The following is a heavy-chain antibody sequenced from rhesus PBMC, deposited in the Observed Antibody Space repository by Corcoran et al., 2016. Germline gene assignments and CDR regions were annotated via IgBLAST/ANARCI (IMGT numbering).Heavy chain of an antibody. V-gene: IGHV4-165*01. J-gene: IGHJ4*01. Sequence: QVQLQESGPGLVKPSETLSLTCVVSGGSFSGYYWAWIRQPPGKGLEWIGYISGSRGSSDYNPSRKSRVTISTDTSKNQFSLKLSSVTAADTAVYYCAREVGSYFDYWGQGVLVTVSS. CDR2: ISGSRGSS. CDR3: AREVGSYFDY. D-gene: IGHD6-25*01. CDR1: GGSFSGYY.